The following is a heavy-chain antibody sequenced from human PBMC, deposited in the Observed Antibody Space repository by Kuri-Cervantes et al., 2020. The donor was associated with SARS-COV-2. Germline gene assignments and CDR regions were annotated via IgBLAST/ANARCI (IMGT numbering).Heavy chain of an antibody. Sequence: GGSLKISCAASGFTFSSYSMNWVRQAPGKGLEWVGRIKSKTDGGTTDYAAPVKGRFTISRDDSKNTLYLQMNSLKTEDTAVYYCTRYESVPGHFVWFDPWGQGTLVTVSS. CDR1: GFTFSSYS. CDR3: TRYESVPGHFVWFDP. CDR2: IKSKTDGGTT. J-gene: IGHJ5*02. V-gene: IGHV3-15*01. D-gene: IGHD2-2*01.